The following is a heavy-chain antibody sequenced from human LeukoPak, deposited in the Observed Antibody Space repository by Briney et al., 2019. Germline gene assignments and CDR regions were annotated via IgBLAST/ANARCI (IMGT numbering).Heavy chain of an antibody. CDR3: ARGGSGLLLVDY. Sequence: SETLSLTCTVSGGSISSSSYYWGWIRQPPGKGLEWIGSSYYSGSTYYNSSLKSRVTISVDTSKNQFSLKLSSVTAADTAVYYCARGGSGLLLVDYWGQGTLVTVSS. D-gene: IGHD6-19*01. J-gene: IGHJ4*02. V-gene: IGHV4-39*01. CDR2: SYYSGST. CDR1: GGSISSSSYY.